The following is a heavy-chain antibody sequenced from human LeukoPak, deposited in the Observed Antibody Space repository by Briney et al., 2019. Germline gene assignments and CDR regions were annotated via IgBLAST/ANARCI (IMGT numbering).Heavy chain of an antibody. J-gene: IGHJ4*02. Sequence: PGGSLRLSCAASGFTFSSYAMHWVRQAPGKGPEWVAVISYDGSNKYYADSVKGRFTISRDNSKNTLYLQMNSLRAEDTAVYYCARVALATMTTYYFDYWGQGTLVTVSS. V-gene: IGHV3-30-3*01. D-gene: IGHD5-12*01. CDR2: ISYDGSNK. CDR1: GFTFSSYA. CDR3: ARVALATMTTYYFDY.